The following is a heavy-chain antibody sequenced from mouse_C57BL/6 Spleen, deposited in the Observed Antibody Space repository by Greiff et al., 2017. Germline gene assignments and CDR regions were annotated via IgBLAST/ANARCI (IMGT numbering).Heavy chain of an antibody. CDR1: GYAFSSSW. V-gene: IGHV1-82*01. Sequence: VQLQQSGPELVKPGASVKISCKASGYAFSSSWMNWVKQRPGKGLEWIGRIYPGDGDTNYNGKFKGKATLTADKSSSTAYMQLSSLTSEDSAVYFCARGGVKNYYAMDHWGQGTSVTVSS. J-gene: IGHJ4*01. CDR2: IYPGDGDT. D-gene: IGHD2-2*01. CDR3: ARGGVKNYYAMDH.